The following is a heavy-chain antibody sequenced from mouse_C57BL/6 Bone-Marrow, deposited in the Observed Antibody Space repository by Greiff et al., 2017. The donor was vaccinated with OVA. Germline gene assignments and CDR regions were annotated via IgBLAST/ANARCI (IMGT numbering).Heavy chain of an antibody. Sequence: EVQLQQSGPELVKPGASVKISCKASGYTFTDYYMNWVKQSHGKSLEWIGDINPNNGGTSYNQKFKGKATLTVDKSSSTAYLELRSLTSEDSAVYYCARNDGLYYFDYWGQGTTLTVSS. CDR2: INPNNGGT. J-gene: IGHJ2*01. CDR1: GYTFTDYY. CDR3: ARNDGLYYFDY. D-gene: IGHD1-1*01. V-gene: IGHV1-26*01.